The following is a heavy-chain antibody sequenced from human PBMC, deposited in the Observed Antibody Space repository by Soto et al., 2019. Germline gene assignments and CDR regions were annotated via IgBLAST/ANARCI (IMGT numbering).Heavy chain of an antibody. CDR1: GYTFTSYY. CDR3: ARDDASDPDAFDI. J-gene: IGHJ3*02. V-gene: IGHV1-46*01. Sequence: QVQLVQSGAEVKKPGASVKVSCKASGYTFTSYYMHWVRQAPGQGLEWMGIINPSGGSTSYAQKFQGRVTMTRDTSTSTVYMELSSLRSEDTTVYYCARDDASDPDAFDIWGQGTMVTVSS. CDR2: INPSGGST.